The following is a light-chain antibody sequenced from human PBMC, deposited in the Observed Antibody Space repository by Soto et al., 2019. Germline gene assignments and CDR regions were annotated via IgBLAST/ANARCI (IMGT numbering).Light chain of an antibody. CDR1: TGTVTTSHF. V-gene: IGLV7-46*01. CDR2: DTT. J-gene: IGLJ2*01. Sequence: QTVVTQEPSLTVSPGGTVTLTCGSSTGTVTTSHFPYWFQQKPGQAPRTLIYDTTNKHSWTPARFSGSLLGGKAALTLSGAQPEDEADYYCLLSYTGARVFGGGTKVTVL. CDR3: LLSYTGARV.